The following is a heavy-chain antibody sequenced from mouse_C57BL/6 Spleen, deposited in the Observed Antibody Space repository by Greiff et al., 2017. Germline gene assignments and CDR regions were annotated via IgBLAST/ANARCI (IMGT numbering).Heavy chain of an antibody. Sequence: VQLQQSGAELVRPGASVKLSCTASGFNIKDDYMHWVKQRPEQGLEWIGWIDPENGDTEYASKFQGKATITADTSSITAYLQLSSLTSEDTAVYYCTYYYGSSPDCWGQGTTLTVSS. CDR2: IDPENGDT. J-gene: IGHJ2*01. V-gene: IGHV14-4*01. CDR3: TYYYGSSPDC. CDR1: GFNIKDDY. D-gene: IGHD1-1*01.